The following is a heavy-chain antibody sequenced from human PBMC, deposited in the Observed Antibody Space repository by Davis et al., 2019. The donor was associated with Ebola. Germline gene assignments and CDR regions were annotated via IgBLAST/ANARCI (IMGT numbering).Heavy chain of an antibody. V-gene: IGHV1-69*13. J-gene: IGHJ6*03. CDR1: GGTFNTYA. Sequence: SVKVSCKASGGTFNTYAINWVRQAPGQGLEWMGGIIPIFGTANYAQKFQGRVTITADESTSTAYMELRSLRSDDTAVYYCARGGIVVVPAAILDYYYYYMDVWGKGTTVTVSS. CDR3: ARGGIVVVPAAILDYYYYYMDV. CDR2: IIPIFGTA. D-gene: IGHD2-2*02.